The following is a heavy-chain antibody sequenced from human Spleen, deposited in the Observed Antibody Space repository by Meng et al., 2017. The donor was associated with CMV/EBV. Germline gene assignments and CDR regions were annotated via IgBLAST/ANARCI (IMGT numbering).Heavy chain of an antibody. CDR2: ISDSGRTV. CDR1: GFTFSDYY. D-gene: IGHD3-3*01. CDR3: ARVTIFGVVIIGAYFDY. Sequence: GESLKISCAASGFTFSDYYMSWIRQAPGKGLEWVSYISDSGRTVYYADSVKGRFTISRDNAKNSLYLQMNSLRAEDTAIYYCARVTIFGVVIIGAYFDYWGLGTLVTVSS. J-gene: IGHJ4*02. V-gene: IGHV3-11*01.